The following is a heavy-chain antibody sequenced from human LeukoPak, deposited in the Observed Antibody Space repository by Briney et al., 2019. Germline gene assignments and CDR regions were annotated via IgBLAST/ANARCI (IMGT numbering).Heavy chain of an antibody. CDR2: ISGSGGST. CDR3: TRALRGYFDS. V-gene: IGHV3-23*01. D-gene: IGHD3-10*01. Sequence: PGGTLRLSCAASGFTFSSYGMSWVRQAPGKGLEWVSAISGSGGSTYYADSVKGRFTISRDNSKNTMYLQMNSLRAEDTAVYYCTRALRGYFDSWGQGTLVTVSS. J-gene: IGHJ4*02. CDR1: GFTFSSYG.